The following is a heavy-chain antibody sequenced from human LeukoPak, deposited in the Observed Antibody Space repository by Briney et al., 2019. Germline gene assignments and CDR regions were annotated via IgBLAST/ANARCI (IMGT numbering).Heavy chain of an antibody. CDR2: ISDIGANT. D-gene: IGHD6-19*01. J-gene: IGHJ2*01. Sequence: GGSLRLSCAASGFTFSTYAMSWVRQAPGKGLEWVSTISDIGANTYYADSVRGRFTISRDNSKNTLYLQKNSLRADDTAIYYCAKSMTLQWRGFFDLWGRGTHVTVSS. CDR1: GFTFSTYA. V-gene: IGHV3-23*01. CDR3: AKSMTLQWRGFFDL.